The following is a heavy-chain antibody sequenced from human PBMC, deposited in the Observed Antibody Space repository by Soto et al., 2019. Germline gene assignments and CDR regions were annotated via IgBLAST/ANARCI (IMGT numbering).Heavy chain of an antibody. D-gene: IGHD4-17*01. Sequence: QVQLVQSGAEVEKPGSSVKVSCKASGGTFSSDAISWVRQAPGQGLEWMGGIIPIFGTANYAQKFQGRVTITADESTSTAYMELSSLRSEDTAVYYRAREGTYGEYFQHWGQGTLVTVSS. CDR3: AREGTYGEYFQH. V-gene: IGHV1-69*01. CDR2: IIPIFGTA. CDR1: GGTFSSDA. J-gene: IGHJ1*01.